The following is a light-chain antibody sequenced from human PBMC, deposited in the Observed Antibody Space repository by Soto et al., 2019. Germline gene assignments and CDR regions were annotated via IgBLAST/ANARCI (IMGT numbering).Light chain of an antibody. Sequence: QSVLTQPPSVSGAPGQRVTISCTGNSSNIGAGFDVHWYQQLPGNAPKLLIYGYSHRPSGVPDRFSGSKSGTSASLAITGLQAEDEADYYCAAWDDSLNGLLFGGGTKVTVL. J-gene: IGLJ2*01. CDR1: SSNIGAGFD. CDR2: GYS. CDR3: AAWDDSLNGLL. V-gene: IGLV1-40*01.